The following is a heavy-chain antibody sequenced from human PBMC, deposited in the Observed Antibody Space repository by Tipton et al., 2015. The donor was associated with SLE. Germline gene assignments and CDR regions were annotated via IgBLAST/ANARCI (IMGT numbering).Heavy chain of an antibody. CDR2: IYSGGST. D-gene: IGHD4-17*01. Sequence: SLRLSCAASGFTVSSNYMSWVRQAPGKGLEWVSVIYSGGSTYYADSVKGRFTISRDNSKNTLYLQMNSLRAEDTAVYYCARGGNCGVECYYGMDVWGQVTTVTVSS. CDR3: ARGGNCGVECYYGMDV. V-gene: IGHV3-53*05. J-gene: IGHJ6*02. CDR1: GFTVSSNY.